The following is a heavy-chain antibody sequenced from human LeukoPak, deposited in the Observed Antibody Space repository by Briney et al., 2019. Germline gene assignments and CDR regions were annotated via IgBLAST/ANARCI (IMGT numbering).Heavy chain of an antibody. D-gene: IGHD3-10*01. Sequence: GGSLRLSCAASGLTFRSYAMTWVRQAPGKGLEWVSSISGSGTTTYFADSVKGRFTISRDNSKNTLYLQMNSLRAEDTAVYYCASGSGSYRTPYYYMDVWGTGTTVTVSS. J-gene: IGHJ6*03. CDR1: GLTFRSYA. CDR3: ASGSGSYRTPYYYMDV. CDR2: ISGSGTTT. V-gene: IGHV3-23*01.